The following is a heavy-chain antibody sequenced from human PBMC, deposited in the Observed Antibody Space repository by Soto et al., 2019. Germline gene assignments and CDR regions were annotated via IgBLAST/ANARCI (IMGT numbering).Heavy chain of an antibody. CDR3: ARGVENIVVVLDVFGYYGMDV. Sequence: ASVKVSCKASGYSFTSYVIYWVRQAPGQRLEWMGWINAGNGNTKSSQKFQARVTITSDTSASTAYMELSSLRSEDTAVYFCARGVENIVVVLDVFGYYGMDVWGQGTTVTVSS. V-gene: IGHV1-3*01. D-gene: IGHD2-2*01. CDR1: GYSFTSYV. J-gene: IGHJ6*02. CDR2: INAGNGNT.